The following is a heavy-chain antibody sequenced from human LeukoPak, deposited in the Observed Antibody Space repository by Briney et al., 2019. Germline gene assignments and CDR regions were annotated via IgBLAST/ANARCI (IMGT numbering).Heavy chain of an antibody. J-gene: IGHJ5*02. CDR3: ARLGFCSRATCVDQ. Sequence: GGSLRLSCFVSGCPFSDYLLTWVCKAPGKGMELVANIKQDGSEKYYVDSVRGRFTISRDNTKNSLYLQINSLRAEDTAVYYCARLGFCSRATCVDQWGQGTLVTVSS. V-gene: IGHV3-7*03. CDR2: IKQDGSEK. CDR1: GCPFSDYL. D-gene: IGHD2-2*01.